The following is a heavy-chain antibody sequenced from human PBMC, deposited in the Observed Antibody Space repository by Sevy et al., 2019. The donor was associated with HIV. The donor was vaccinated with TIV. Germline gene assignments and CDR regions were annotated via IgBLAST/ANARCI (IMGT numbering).Heavy chain of an antibody. V-gene: IGHV1-18*01. D-gene: IGHD3-22*01. CDR2: ISAYNGNT. CDR1: GYTFTSYG. Sequence: ASVKVSCKASGYTFTSYGISWVRQAPGQGLEWMGWISAYNGNTNYAQKLQGRVTMTTDTSTSTAYMELRSLRSDDTAVYYCARRSGYYDSSRYSFDYWGQGTLVTVSS. CDR3: ARRSGYYDSSRYSFDY. J-gene: IGHJ4*02.